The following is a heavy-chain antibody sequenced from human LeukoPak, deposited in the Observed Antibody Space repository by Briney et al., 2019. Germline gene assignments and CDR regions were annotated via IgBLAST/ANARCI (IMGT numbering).Heavy chain of an antibody. V-gene: IGHV4-61*01. CDR2: KYYSGST. CDR1: GVSINTCCYY. Sequence: PSETLSLTCDVSGVSINTCCYYWTWIRQPPGKGLEWIGYKYYSGSTRYNSSLRSRLTVSLDSSKNQFSLRLTSVTAADTAVYYCARGRSYGFDFDSWGPGTLVIVSS. D-gene: IGHD5-18*01. CDR3: ARGRSYGFDFDS. J-gene: IGHJ4*02.